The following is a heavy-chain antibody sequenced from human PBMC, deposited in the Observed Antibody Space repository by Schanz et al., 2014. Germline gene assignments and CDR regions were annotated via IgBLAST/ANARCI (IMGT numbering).Heavy chain of an antibody. Sequence: EVQLLESGGGLVQPGGSLRLSCAASGFTFSAYAMTWVRQIPGKGLEWVSYIRSSSTPIYYADSVKGRFTMSRDNAKNSVFLQMNSLRAEDTAVYYCVRDSFFAFDYWGQGTLVTVSS. CDR2: IRSSSTPI. V-gene: IGHV3-48*01. CDR1: GFTFSAYA. D-gene: IGHD3-3*01. CDR3: VRDSFFAFDY. J-gene: IGHJ4*02.